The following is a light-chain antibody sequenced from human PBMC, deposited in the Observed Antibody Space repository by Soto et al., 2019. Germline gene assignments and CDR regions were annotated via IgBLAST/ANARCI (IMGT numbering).Light chain of an antibody. CDR2: WAS. V-gene: IGKV4-1*01. J-gene: IGKJ4*01. CDR1: QSVLYSSNNKNY. CDR3: QQYYTTLVT. Sequence: DIVMTQSPDSLAVSLGERATINCKASQSVLYSSNNKNYLAWYQQKPGQPPNLLIYWASTRESGVPDRFSGSGSGTDFTLTISSLQAEDVAVYYCQQYYTTLVTFGGGTNVEIK.